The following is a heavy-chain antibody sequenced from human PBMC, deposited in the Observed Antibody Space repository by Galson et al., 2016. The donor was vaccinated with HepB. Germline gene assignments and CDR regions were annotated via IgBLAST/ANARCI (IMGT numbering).Heavy chain of an antibody. Sequence: SVKVSCKASGYSYYMHWMRQAPGQGLQGMGRINSSGDTTSYAQKFQGSVTMTRDTSTSTSYMEMRGLRSEATARYSCAGGGGRGFYYFDPWGQGTLVTVSS. CDR2: INSSGDTT. V-gene: IGHV1-46*01. CDR3: AGGGGRGFYYFDP. D-gene: IGHD3-16*01. CDR1: GYSYY. J-gene: IGHJ4*02.